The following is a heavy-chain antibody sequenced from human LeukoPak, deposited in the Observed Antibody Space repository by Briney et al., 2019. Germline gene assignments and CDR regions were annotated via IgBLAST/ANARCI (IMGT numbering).Heavy chain of an antibody. J-gene: IGHJ4*02. D-gene: IGHD3-16*01. Sequence: PSETLSLTCTVSGGSISSTSYYWGWIRQPPGKGLEWIGSIYYSGSTYYNPSLKSRVTMSVDTSKNQFSLKLSSLTAADTAVYYCARVLGGGYWGRGTLVTVSS. CDR1: GGSISSTSYY. V-gene: IGHV4-39*07. CDR2: IYYSGST. CDR3: ARVLGGGY.